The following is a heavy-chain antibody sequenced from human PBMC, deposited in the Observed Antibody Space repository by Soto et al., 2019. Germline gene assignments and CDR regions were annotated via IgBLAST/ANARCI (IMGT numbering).Heavy chain of an antibody. D-gene: IGHD4-17*01. V-gene: IGHV3-66*01. Sequence: EVQLVESGGGLVQPGESLRLSCAVSGFTVSSNYMSWVRQAPGKGREWVSVIYRGGNTFYTDSVKGRFTISRDNSNNTLYLQMNSLRVEDTAVYYCARDPLGPLTTVNVWGQGTLVTVSS. CDR1: GFTVSSNY. J-gene: IGHJ4*02. CDR3: ARDPLGPLTTVNV. CDR2: IYRGGNT.